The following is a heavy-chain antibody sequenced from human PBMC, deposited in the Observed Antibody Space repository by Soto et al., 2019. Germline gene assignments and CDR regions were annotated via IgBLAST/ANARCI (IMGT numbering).Heavy chain of an antibody. CDR3: ARTTMTLYYFDF. D-gene: IGHD4-17*01. CDR2: IEPSGGSK. CDR1: GYTFTSYY. J-gene: IGHJ4*02. V-gene: IGHV1-46*01. Sequence: ASVKVCCKASGYTFTSYYMHWVRQAPGQGLEWMGVIEPSGGSKSYTQKFQGRITMTRDTSTSTVYMELSSLRSEDTAVYYCARTTMTLYYFDFWGQGTLVTLSS.